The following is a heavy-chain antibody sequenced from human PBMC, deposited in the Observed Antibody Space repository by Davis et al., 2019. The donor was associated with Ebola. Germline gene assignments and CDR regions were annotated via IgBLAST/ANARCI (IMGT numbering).Heavy chain of an antibody. CDR1: GFTFSAHT. Sequence: GESLKISCSASGFTFSAHTMHWVRQAPGKGLEYVSVISSSGKTYYADSVKGRFTISRDNAKNSLYLQMNSLRAEDTAIYYCARGYSRAVDYWGQGTLVTVSS. D-gene: IGHD6-13*01. V-gene: IGHV3-64*04. CDR2: ISSSGKT. CDR3: ARGYSRAVDY. J-gene: IGHJ4*02.